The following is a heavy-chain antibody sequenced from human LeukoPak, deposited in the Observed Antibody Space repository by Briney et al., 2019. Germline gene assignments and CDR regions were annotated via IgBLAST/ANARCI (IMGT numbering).Heavy chain of an antibody. CDR1: GFTFSSYA. J-gene: IGHJ4*02. CDR2: ISGGGGST. Sequence: GGSLRLSCAASGFTFSSYAMSWVRQAPGKGLEWVSAISGGGGSTYYADSVKSRFTISRDNSKNTLYLQMNSLRAEDTAVYYCAKDRRDRYGLYYFDYWGQGTLVTVSS. CDR3: AKDRRDRYGLYYFDY. V-gene: IGHV3-23*01. D-gene: IGHD4-17*01.